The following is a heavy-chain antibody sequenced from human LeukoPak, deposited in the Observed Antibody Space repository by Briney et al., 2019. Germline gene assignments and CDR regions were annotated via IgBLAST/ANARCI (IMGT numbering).Heavy chain of an antibody. V-gene: IGHV5-51*01. J-gene: IGHJ4*02. CDR3: ARAGLKYYDFWSGYAYYFDY. D-gene: IGHD3-3*01. CDR1: GYSFTSYW. CDR2: IYPGDSDT. Sequence: GESLKISCKGSGYSFTSYWIGWVRQMPGKGLEWMGIIYPGDSDTRYSPSFQGQVTISADKSVSTAYLQWSSLKASDTAVYYCARAGLKYYDFWSGYAYYFDYWGQGTLVTVSS.